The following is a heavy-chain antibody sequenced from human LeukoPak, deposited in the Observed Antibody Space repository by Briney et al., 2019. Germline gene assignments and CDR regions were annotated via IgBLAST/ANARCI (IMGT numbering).Heavy chain of an antibody. CDR1: GFMFHDYA. D-gene: IGHD6-19*01. J-gene: IGHJ4*02. V-gene: IGHV3-43*02. Sequence: GGSLRLSCAAPGFMFHDYAIHWVRQAPGKGLEWVSLISGDGGSTFYADSVKGRFTISRDNSKDSLYLQMNSLRSDDTALYYCARESESSGWYDYWGQGTLVTVSS. CDR3: ARESESSGWYDY. CDR2: ISGDGGST.